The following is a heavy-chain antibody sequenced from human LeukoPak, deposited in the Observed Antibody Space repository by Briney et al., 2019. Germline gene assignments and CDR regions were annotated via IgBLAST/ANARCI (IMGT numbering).Heavy chain of an antibody. CDR3: ARGGDGYNFDY. V-gene: IGHV4-34*01. J-gene: IGHJ4*02. Sequence: SETLSLTCAVYGGSFSGYYWSWIRQPPGKGLEWIGEINHSGSTNYNPSLKSRVTISVDTSKNQFSLKLRPVTAADTAVYYCARGGDGYNFDYWGQGTLVTVSS. CDR2: INHSGST. D-gene: IGHD5-24*01. CDR1: GGSFSGYY.